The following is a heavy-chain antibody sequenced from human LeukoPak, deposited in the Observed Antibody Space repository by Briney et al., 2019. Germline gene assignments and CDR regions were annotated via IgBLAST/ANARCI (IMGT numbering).Heavy chain of an antibody. J-gene: IGHJ4*02. D-gene: IGHD6-13*01. V-gene: IGHV4-4*07. CDR3: ARDRKLPRPGYSSSWYGPSGNDY. Sequence: SETLSLTCTVSGGSISSYYWSWIRQPAGKGLEWIGRIYTSGSTNYNPSLKSRVTMSVDTSKNQFSLKLGSVTAADTAVYYCARDRKLPRPGYSSSWYGPSGNDYWGQGTLVTVSS. CDR1: GGSISSYY. CDR2: IYTSGST.